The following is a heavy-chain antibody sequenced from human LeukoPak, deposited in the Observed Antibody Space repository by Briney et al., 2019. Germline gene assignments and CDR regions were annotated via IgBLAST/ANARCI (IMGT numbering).Heavy chain of an antibody. D-gene: IGHD3-9*01. V-gene: IGHV3-64D*06. CDR2: ISSNGGRT. CDR3: VKGSRYEVAYYYGMDV. Sequence: PGGSLTLSCSASGFTFSSYAMRWVRQAPGKGLECVSAISSNGGRTYYADSVKGRFTISRDNSKNTLYLQMSSLGAEDTAVYYCVKGSRYEVAYYYGMDVGGQGTPVTVSS. J-gene: IGHJ6*02. CDR1: GFTFSSYA.